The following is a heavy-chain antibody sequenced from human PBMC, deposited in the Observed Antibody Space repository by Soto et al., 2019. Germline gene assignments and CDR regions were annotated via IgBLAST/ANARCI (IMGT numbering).Heavy chain of an antibody. CDR1: GGSFSGYY. CDR2: INHSGST. J-gene: IGHJ4*02. CDR3: ASANPHYFDY. V-gene: IGHV4-34*01. Sequence: SETLSLTCAVYGGSFSGYYWSWIRPPPGKGLEWIGEINHSGSTNYKPSLKSRVTISVDTSKNQFSLKLSSVTAADTAVYYCASANPHYFDYWGQGTLVTVSS.